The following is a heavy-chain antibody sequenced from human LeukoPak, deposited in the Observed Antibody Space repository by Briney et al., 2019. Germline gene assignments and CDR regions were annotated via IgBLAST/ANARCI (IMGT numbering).Heavy chain of an antibody. CDR1: GDSISSSSSY. D-gene: IGHD3-10*01. CDR3: ARHNRRNYCGSGTPDY. CDR2: IYYSGST. J-gene: IGHJ4*02. V-gene: IGHV4-39*01. Sequence: SETLSLTCSVSGDSISSSSSYWGWIRQPPGKGLEWIGSIYYSGSTYYNTSLKSRVTISVDTSKNQFSLKLNSVTAADTAVYYCARHNRRNYCGSGTPDYWGQGTLVTVSS.